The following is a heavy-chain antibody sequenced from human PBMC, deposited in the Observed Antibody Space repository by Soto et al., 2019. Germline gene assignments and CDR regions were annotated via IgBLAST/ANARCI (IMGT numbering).Heavy chain of an antibody. D-gene: IGHD4-17*01. CDR2: ISGSGGST. V-gene: IGHV3-23*01. CDR3: AKEYGDYTSQVDY. Sequence: GGSLRLCCAASGFTFSSYALSWVRQAPGKGLEWVSTISGSGGSTYYADSVKGRFTISRDNSKNTLYLQMNSLRAEDAAVYYCAKEYGDYTSQVDYWGQGTLVTVSS. J-gene: IGHJ4*02. CDR1: GFTFSSYA.